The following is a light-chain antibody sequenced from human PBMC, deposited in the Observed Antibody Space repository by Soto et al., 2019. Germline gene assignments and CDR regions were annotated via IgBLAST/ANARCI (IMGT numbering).Light chain of an antibody. CDR1: SSNIGSNT. V-gene: IGLV1-44*01. CDR2: GPN. CDR3: ASWDDSLNGVV. Sequence: QSVLTQPPSASGTPGQRVTISCSGSSSNIGSNTVNWYQQLPGTAPKLLIYGPNARPSGVPDRFPGSKSGTSASLAISGLQSEDEADYYCASWDDSLNGVVFGGGTKLTVL. J-gene: IGLJ2*01.